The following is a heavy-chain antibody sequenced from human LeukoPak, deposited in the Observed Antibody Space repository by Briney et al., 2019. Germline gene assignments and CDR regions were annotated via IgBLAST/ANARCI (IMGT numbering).Heavy chain of an antibody. J-gene: IGHJ4*02. CDR3: AKLGLWADFDY. D-gene: IGHD4/OR15-4a*01. CDR1: GFTFSSYS. CDR2: INPSGGAT. Sequence: GGSLRLSCAASGFTFSSYSMNWVRQAPGKGLEWVSAINPSGGATYYTDSVKGRFTISRDNSRDTLYLQMNSLRADDTAIYYCAKLGLWADFDYWGQGTVVTVSS. V-gene: IGHV3-23*01.